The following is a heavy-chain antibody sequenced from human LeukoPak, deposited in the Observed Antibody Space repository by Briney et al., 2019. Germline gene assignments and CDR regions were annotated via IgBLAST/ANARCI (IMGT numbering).Heavy chain of an antibody. D-gene: IGHD2-2*01. CDR3: ASTNSLGPESDY. CDR2: IYTSGST. J-gene: IGHJ4*02. Sequence: SETLSLTCTVSGGSISSYYWSWIRQPPGKGLEWIGYIYTSGSTNYNPSLKSRVTISVDTSKNQFPLKLSSVTAADTAVYYCASTNSLGPESDYWGQGTLVTVSS. V-gene: IGHV4-4*09. CDR1: GGSISSYY.